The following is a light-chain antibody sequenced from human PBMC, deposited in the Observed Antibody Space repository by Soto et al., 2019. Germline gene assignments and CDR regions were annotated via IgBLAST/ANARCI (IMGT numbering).Light chain of an antibody. J-gene: IGKJ1*01. CDR3: QQYNSYSRT. V-gene: IGKV1-5*03. Sequence: DIQMTQSPSTLSASVGDRVTITCRASQSISSWLAWYQQKPGKAPKLLIYKASSLESGGPSRFSGSGSGTEFTLTISSLQPDDFANYYCQQYNSYSRTFGQGTKVEIK. CDR1: QSISSW. CDR2: KAS.